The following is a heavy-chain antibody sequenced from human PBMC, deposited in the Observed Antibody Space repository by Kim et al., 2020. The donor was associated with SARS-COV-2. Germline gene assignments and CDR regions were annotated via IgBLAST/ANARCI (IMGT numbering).Heavy chain of an antibody. CDR1: GDSISNY. J-gene: IGHJ5*02. CDR2: IYYTGNS. D-gene: IGHD3-22*01. CDR3: ARRDSNGYYSP. Sequence: SETLSLTCTVSGDSISNYWSWFRQPPGKGLEWIGYIYYTGNSNYNPPLESRVSISIDTSKNQFSLHLTSVTAADTAMYYCARRDSNGYYSPWGQGTLVTV. V-gene: IGHV4-59*01.